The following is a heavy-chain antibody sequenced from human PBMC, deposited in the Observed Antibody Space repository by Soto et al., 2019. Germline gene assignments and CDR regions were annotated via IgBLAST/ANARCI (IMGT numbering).Heavy chain of an antibody. CDR1: GYTFTSNG. J-gene: IGHJ6*02. CDR2: INAGNGNT. Sequence: ASVKVSCKASGYTFTSNGISWVRQAPGQRLEWMGWINAGNGNTKYSQKFQGRVTMTRNTSISTAYMELSSLRSEDTAVYYCASSDRPYYYGMDVWGQGTTVTVSS. CDR3: ASSDRPYYYGMDV. V-gene: IGHV1-18*01.